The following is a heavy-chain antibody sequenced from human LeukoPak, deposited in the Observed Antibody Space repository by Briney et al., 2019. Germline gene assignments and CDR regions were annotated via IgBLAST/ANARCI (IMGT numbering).Heavy chain of an antibody. CDR2: FDPEDGET. J-gene: IGHJ3*02. CDR3: AIWSGWHSSSSLDALDI. Sequence: ASVKVSCKVSGYTLTELSMHWVRQAPGKGLEWMGGFDPEDGETIYAQKFQGRVTMTEDTSTDTAYMELSSLRSEDTAVYYCAIWSGWHSSSSLDALDIWGQGTMVTVSS. V-gene: IGHV1-24*01. D-gene: IGHD6-6*01. CDR1: GYTLTELS.